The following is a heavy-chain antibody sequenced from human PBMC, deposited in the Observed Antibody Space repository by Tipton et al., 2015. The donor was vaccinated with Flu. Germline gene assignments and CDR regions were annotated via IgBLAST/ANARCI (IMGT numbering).Heavy chain of an antibody. J-gene: IGHJ4*02. CDR2: IYHTGNT. CDR1: GYSISSGYY. CDR3: ARGLDLEWEPPEY. D-gene: IGHD3-3*01. V-gene: IGHV4-38-2*02. Sequence: TLSLTCTVSGYSISSGYYWGWIRQPPGKGLEWIGTIYHTGNTYNNPSLKSRVTLSVDTSKNQLSVKLSSVTAADTAVYYCARGLDLEWEPPEYWGQGILVTVSS.